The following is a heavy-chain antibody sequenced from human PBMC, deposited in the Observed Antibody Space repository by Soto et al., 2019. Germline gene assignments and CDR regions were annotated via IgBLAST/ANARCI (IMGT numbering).Heavy chain of an antibody. Sequence: QVQLVQSGAEVKKPGASVKVSCKASGYTCTSYGISWVRQAPGQRLEWMGWISAYNGNTNYAQKLQGRVTMTTDTSTSTAYVELRSLRCDGTAVYYCARDGGKYPPDYAYGSGSLFPFDYWGQGTLVTVSS. CDR3: ARDGGKYPPDYAYGSGSLFPFDY. D-gene: IGHD3-10*01. J-gene: IGHJ4*02. CDR1: GYTCTSYG. V-gene: IGHV1-18*01. CDR2: ISAYNGNT.